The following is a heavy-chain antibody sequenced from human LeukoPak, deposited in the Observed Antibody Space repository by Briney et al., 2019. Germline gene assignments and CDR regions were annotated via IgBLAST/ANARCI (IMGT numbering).Heavy chain of an antibody. CDR3: ARGRERWRAFDI. CDR1: GFTFSSYS. CDR2: ISSSSSYI. Sequence: GGSLRLSCAASGFTFSSYSMNWVRQAPGKGLEWVSSISSSSSYIYYADSVKGRFTISRDNAKNSLYLQMNSLRAEDTAVYYYARGRERWRAFDIWGQGTMVTASS. J-gene: IGHJ3*02. V-gene: IGHV3-21*01. D-gene: IGHD5-24*01.